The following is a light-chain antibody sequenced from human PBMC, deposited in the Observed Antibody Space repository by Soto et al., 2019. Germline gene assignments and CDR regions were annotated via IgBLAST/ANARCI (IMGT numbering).Light chain of an antibody. CDR1: SSHIGSNT. V-gene: IGLV1-44*01. J-gene: IGLJ1*01. CDR3: AAWDDSLNGRYV. CDR2: SNN. Sequence: QSVLTQPPSASGTPGQRVIISCSGSSSHIGSNTVNWYQQLPGTAPKLLIYSNNQRPSGVPDQFSGSKSGTSASLAISGLQSDDEADYYCAAWDDSLNGRYVFGTGTKVTVL.